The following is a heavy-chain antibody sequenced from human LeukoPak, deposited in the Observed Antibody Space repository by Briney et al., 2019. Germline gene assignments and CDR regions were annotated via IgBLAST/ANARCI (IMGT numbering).Heavy chain of an antibody. V-gene: IGHV3-23*01. CDR3: ATYQQSGKDDY. CDR2: IGGSGDNI. Sequence: GGSLRLSCGASGFTFNSYCMHWVRQAPGKGLEWVSVIGGSGDNIHFADSVKGRFTISRDNSKSTVYLQMNGLRAEDTAVYYCATYQQSGKDDYWGQGTLVTVSS. J-gene: IGHJ4*02. D-gene: IGHD1-26*01. CDR1: GFTFNSYC.